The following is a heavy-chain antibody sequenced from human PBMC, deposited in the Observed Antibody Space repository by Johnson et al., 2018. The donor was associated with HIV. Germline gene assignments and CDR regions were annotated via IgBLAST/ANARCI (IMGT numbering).Heavy chain of an antibody. CDR1: GFTFSSYD. V-gene: IGHV3-13*01. CDR3: ARGALGSFDI. J-gene: IGHJ3*02. D-gene: IGHD3-10*01. CDR2: IGTAGDT. Sequence: VQLVESGGGLVQPGGSLRLSCAASGFTFSSYDMHWVRQATGKGLEWVSGIGTAGDTYYPDSVKGRFTISRENVKKSLYVQMNSLRAEDMAVYYCARGALGSFDIWGQGTMVTVSS.